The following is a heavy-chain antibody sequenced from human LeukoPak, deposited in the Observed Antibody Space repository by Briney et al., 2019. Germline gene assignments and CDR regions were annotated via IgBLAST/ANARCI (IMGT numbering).Heavy chain of an antibody. CDR3: ARDRLEPNYYYYGMDV. CDR2: IYTSGST. J-gene: IGHJ6*02. CDR1: GGSFSGYY. V-gene: IGHV4-4*07. Sequence: SETLSLTCAVYGGSFSGYYWSWIRQPPGKGLEWIGRIYTSGSTNYNPSLKSRVTMSVDTSKNQFSLKLSSVTAADTAVYYCARDRLEPNYYYYGMDVWGQGTTVTVSS. D-gene: IGHD1-1*01.